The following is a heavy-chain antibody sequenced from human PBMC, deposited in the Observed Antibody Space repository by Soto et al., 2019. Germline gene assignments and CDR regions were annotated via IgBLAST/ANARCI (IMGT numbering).Heavy chain of an antibody. V-gene: IGHV3-21*01. D-gene: IGHD2-2*01. J-gene: IGHJ4*02. CDR1: GFTFSSYS. Sequence: GGSLRLSCAASGFTFSSYSMNWVRQAPGKGLEWVSSISSSSSYIYYADSVKGRFTISRDNAKNSLYLQMNSLRAEDTAVYYCARDVYCSSTSCPNFDYWGQGTLVTVSS. CDR3: ARDVYCSSTSCPNFDY. CDR2: ISSSSSYI.